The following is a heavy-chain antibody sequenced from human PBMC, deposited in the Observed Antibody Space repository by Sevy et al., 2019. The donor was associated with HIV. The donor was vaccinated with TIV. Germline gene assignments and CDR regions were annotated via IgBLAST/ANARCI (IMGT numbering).Heavy chain of an antibody. Sequence: SETLSLTCTVSGGSISSYYWSWIRQPPGKGLEWIGYLYYSGITNYNPSLKSRVTISADTSKNQFSLKLSSVTAADTAVYYCARGLAYYFNYWGQGTLVTVSS. CDR2: LYYSGIT. J-gene: IGHJ4*02. CDR3: ARGLAYYFNY. CDR1: GGSISSYY. V-gene: IGHV4-59*01. D-gene: IGHD5-12*01.